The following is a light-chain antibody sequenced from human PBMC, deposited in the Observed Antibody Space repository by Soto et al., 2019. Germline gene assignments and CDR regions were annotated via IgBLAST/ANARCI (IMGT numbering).Light chain of an antibody. CDR1: QSVSSSY. V-gene: IGKV3-20*01. J-gene: IGKJ4*01. CDR2: GAS. Sequence: EIVLTQSPDTLSLSPGERATLSCRASQSVSSSYLAWYQQKPGQAPRLLIYGASSRATGIPDRFSGSGSATDFTLTISRLEPEDFAVYYCQQYGSSPLTFGGGTKVDIK. CDR3: QQYGSSPLT.